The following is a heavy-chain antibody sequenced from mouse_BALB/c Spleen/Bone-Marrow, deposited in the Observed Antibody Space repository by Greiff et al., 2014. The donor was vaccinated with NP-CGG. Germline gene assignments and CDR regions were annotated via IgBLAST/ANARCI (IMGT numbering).Heavy chain of an antibody. CDR2: ISSGSSTI. J-gene: IGHJ4*01. CDR3: ARYGYYDAMDY. CDR1: GFTFSSFG. D-gene: IGHD2-2*01. Sequence: EVKLEESGGGLVQPGGSRKLSCAASGFTFSSFGMHWVRQAPEKGLEWVAYISSGSSTIYYAGTVKGRFTISRDNPKNTLFLQMTSLRSEDTAMYYCARYGYYDAMDYWGQGTSVTVSP. V-gene: IGHV5-17*02.